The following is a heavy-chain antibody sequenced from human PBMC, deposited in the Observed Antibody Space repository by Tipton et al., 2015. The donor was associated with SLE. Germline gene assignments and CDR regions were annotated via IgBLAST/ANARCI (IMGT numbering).Heavy chain of an antibody. J-gene: IGHJ5*02. CDR1: GFSISTDYY. CDR3: ARLHGYSYGLNWFDP. V-gene: IGHV4-38-2*02. D-gene: IGHD5-18*01. Sequence: TLSLTCTVSGFSISTDYYWNWIRQPPGKGLEWIGSIYHSGSTYYNPSLKSRVTMSVDTSKNQFSLRLTSVIAADTAVYYCARLHGYSYGLNWFDPWGQGTLISVSS. CDR2: IYHSGST.